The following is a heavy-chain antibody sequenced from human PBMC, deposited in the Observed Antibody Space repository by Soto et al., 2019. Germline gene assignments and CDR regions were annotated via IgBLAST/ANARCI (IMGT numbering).Heavy chain of an antibody. CDR1: GGTFSSYT. V-gene: IGHV1-69*02. D-gene: IGHD3-3*01. CDR2: IIPILGIA. J-gene: IGHJ3*02. CDR3: ARSDFYDFGTLGTFDI. Sequence: ASVKVSCKASGGTFSSYTISWVRQAPGQGLEWMGRIIPILGIANYAQKFQGRVTITADKSTSTAYMELSSLRSEDTAVYYCARSDFYDFGTLGTFDIWGQGTMVTV.